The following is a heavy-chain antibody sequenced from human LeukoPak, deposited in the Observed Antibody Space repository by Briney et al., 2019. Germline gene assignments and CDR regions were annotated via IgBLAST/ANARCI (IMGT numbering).Heavy chain of an antibody. CDR3: AREYYYYDSSGYYYPLDY. D-gene: IGHD3-22*01. CDR2: ISSSSSYI. J-gene: IGHJ4*02. CDR1: GFRFSDFS. V-gene: IGHV3-21*01. Sequence: GGSLRLSCAASGFRFSDFSINWVRQAPGKGLEWVSSISSSSSYIYYADSVKGRFTISRDNAKNSLYLQMNSLRAEDTAVYYCAREYYYYDSSGYYYPLDYWGQGTLVTVSS.